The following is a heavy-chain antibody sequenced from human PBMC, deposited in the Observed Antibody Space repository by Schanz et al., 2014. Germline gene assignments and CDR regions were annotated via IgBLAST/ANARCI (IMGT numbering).Heavy chain of an antibody. CDR3: ARARYGLDV. CDR1: GYIFSSYA. Sequence: PLVQSGSEFRKPGASVKVSCTASGYIFSSYAIHWVRQAPGQGLEWMGWINPTTGNPGYAQGFTGRFVFSVDTSVSTAYLQISGLKAEDTAVYYCARARYGLDVWGQGTTVTVSS. V-gene: IGHV7-4-1*02. J-gene: IGHJ6*02. CDR2: INPTTGNP.